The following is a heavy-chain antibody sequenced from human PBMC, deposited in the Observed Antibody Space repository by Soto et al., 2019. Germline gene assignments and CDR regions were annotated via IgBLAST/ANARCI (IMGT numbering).Heavy chain of an antibody. Sequence: VGSLRLSCAASGFNFDSHWMTWVRQAPGKGLEWVASINHDGSEKYYVDSVKGRFIISRDNAKNSLYLEMDTLRAEDTAIYYCARDQSDSHFDFWGQGTLVTVSS. CDR3: ARDQSDSHFDF. J-gene: IGHJ4*02. D-gene: IGHD2-21*02. CDR2: INHDGSEK. V-gene: IGHV3-7*03. CDR1: GFNFDSHW.